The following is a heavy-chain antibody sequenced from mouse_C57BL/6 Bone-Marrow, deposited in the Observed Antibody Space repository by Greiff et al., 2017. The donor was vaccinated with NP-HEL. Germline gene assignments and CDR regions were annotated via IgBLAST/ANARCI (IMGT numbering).Heavy chain of an antibody. V-gene: IGHV1-81*01. CDR2: IYPRSGNT. D-gene: IGHD1-1*01. Sequence: VQLQESGAELARPGASVKLSCKASGYTFTSYGISWVKQRTGQGLEWIGEIYPRSGNTYYNEKFKGKATLTADKSSSTAYMELRSLTSEDSAVYCCARGGYYGSSWFAYWGQGTLVTVAA. J-gene: IGHJ3*01. CDR3: ARGGYYGSSWFAY. CDR1: GYTFTSYG.